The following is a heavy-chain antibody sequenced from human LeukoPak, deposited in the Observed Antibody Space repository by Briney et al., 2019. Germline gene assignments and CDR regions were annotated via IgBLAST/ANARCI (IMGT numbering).Heavy chain of an antibody. CDR1: GGSFSGYY. D-gene: IGHD4-17*01. CDR3: ARGGDYGEPS. CDR2: INHSGST. J-gene: IGHJ4*02. Sequence: SETLSLTCAVYGGSFSGYYWSWIRQPPGKGLEWIGEINHSGSTNYNPSLKSRVTISVDTSKNQFSLKLSSVTAADTAVYYCARGGDYGEPSWGQGTLVTVSS. V-gene: IGHV4-34*01.